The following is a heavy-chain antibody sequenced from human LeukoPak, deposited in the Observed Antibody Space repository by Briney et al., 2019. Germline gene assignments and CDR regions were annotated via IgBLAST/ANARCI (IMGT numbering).Heavy chain of an antibody. Sequence: GGSLRLSCAASGFTFSSYSMNWVRQAPGKGLEWVSSISSSSSYIYYADSVKGRFTISRDNAKNSLYPQMNSLRAEDTAVYYCARESAAAAGPWFDPWGQGTLVTVSS. CDR2: ISSSSSYI. J-gene: IGHJ5*02. V-gene: IGHV3-21*01. CDR3: ARESAAAAGPWFDP. CDR1: GFTFSSYS. D-gene: IGHD2-2*01.